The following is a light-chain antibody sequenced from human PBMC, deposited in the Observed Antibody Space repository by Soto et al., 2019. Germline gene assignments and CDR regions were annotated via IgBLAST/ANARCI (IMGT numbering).Light chain of an antibody. Sequence: EIVLTQSPATLSLSPGERATLSCRASQSVSSYLAWYQQKPGQAPRLLIYDASNRATGIPARFSGSGSGTDLTLTISSLEPEDFAVYYCQQRSNWPPLTFGGGTKVESK. CDR3: QQRSNWPPLT. V-gene: IGKV3-11*01. CDR1: QSVSSY. CDR2: DAS. J-gene: IGKJ4*02.